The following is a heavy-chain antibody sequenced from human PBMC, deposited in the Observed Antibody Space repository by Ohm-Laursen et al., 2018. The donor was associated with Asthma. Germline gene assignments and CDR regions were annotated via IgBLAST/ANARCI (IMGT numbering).Heavy chain of an antibody. J-gene: IGHJ6*02. CDR2: ISYDGSNK. D-gene: IGHD3-9*01. CDR3: ARDQYYDILTGYYGHYYYYGMDV. Sequence: SLRLSCAASGFTFSSYGMHWVRQAPGKGLEWVAVISYDGSNKYYADSVKGRFTFSRDNSKNTLYLQMNSLRAEDTAVYYCARDQYYDILTGYYGHYYYYGMDVWGQGTTVTVSS. V-gene: IGHV3-30*03. CDR1: GFTFSSYG.